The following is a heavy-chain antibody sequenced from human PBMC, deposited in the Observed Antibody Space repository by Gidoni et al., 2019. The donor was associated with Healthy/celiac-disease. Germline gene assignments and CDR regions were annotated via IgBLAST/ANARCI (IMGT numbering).Heavy chain of an antibody. D-gene: IGHD3-9*01. CDR2: ISSSSSYT. Sequence: QVQLVESGGGLVKPGGSLRLSCAASGFTFSDYYMSWIRQAPGKGLEWVSYISSSSSYTNYADSVKGRFTISRDNAKNSLYLQMNSLRAEDTAVYYCARGRLYYDILTGYYPYYFDYWGQGTLVTVSS. CDR1: GFTFSDYY. CDR3: ARGRLYYDILTGYYPYYFDY. V-gene: IGHV3-11*06. J-gene: IGHJ4*02.